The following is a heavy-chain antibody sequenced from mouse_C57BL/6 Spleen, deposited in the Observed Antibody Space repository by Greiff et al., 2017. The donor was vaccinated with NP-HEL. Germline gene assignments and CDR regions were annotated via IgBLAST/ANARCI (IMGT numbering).Heavy chain of an antibody. CDR3: ARSRGYDCCFAY. CDR2: IYPGSGST. J-gene: IGHJ3*01. CDR1: GYTFTSYW. D-gene: IGHD2-2*01. V-gene: IGHV1-55*01. Sequence: QVQLQQPGAELVQPGASVKMSCKASGYTFTSYWITWVKQRPGQGLEWIGDIYPGSGSTNYNEKFKSKATLTVDTSSITAYMQLSSLTSEDSAVYSCARSRGYDCCFAYWGQGTLVTVSA.